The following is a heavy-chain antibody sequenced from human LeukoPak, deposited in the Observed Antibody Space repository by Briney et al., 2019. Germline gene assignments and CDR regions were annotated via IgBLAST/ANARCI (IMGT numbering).Heavy chain of an antibody. V-gene: IGHV3-30*18. D-gene: IGHD3-10*01. J-gene: IGHJ4*02. CDR2: MSYDGSTK. Sequence: SXRLSCAASGFIFSTYGMHWVRQAPGKGLEWVALMSYDGSTKYYGDSVKGRFTISRDNSKNTLYLQMNSLRAEDTAVYYCAKDQSAMVRGAYYFDYWGQGTLVTVSS. CDR3: AKDQSAMVRGAYYFDY. CDR1: GFIFSTYG.